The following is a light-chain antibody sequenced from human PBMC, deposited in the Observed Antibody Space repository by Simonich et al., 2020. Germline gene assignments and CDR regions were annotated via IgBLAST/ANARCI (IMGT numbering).Light chain of an antibody. Sequence: QSALTQPASVSGSPGQSITISCTGTSSVFGSYNLVSCYQHHPGKAPKLMIYEVSKRPSGVSNRFSGSKSGNTASLTISGLQAEDEADYYCCSYAGSSTVVFGGGTKLTVL. J-gene: IGLJ2*01. CDR2: EVS. CDR3: CSYAGSSTVV. V-gene: IGLV2-23*02. CDR1: SSVFGSYNL.